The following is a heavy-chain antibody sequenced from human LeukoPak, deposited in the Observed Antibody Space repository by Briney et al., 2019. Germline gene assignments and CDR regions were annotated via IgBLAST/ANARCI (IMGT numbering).Heavy chain of an antibody. CDR1: GGSISGYY. J-gene: IGHJ6*02. V-gene: IGHV4-34*01. Sequence: SETLSLTCTVSGGSISGYYWSWIRQPPGKGLEWIGEINHSGSTNYNPSLKSRVTISVDTSKNQFSLKLSSVTAADTAVYYCARLRISGYSRYYGMDVWGQGTTVTVSS. D-gene: IGHD3-22*01. CDR2: INHSGST. CDR3: ARLRISGYSRYYGMDV.